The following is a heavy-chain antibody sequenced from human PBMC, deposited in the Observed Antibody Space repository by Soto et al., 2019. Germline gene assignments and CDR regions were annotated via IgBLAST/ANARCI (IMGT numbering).Heavy chain of an antibody. CDR1: GFTFSSYA. CDR3: ARAVRFLEWFSFDY. V-gene: IGHV3-30-3*01. D-gene: IGHD3-3*01. CDR2: ISYDGSNK. Sequence: GGSLRLSXAASGFTFSSYAMHWVRQAPGKGLEWVAVISYDGSNKYYADSVKGRFTISRDNSKNTLYLQMNSLRAEDTAVYYCARAVRFLEWFSFDYWGQGTLVTVSS. J-gene: IGHJ4*02.